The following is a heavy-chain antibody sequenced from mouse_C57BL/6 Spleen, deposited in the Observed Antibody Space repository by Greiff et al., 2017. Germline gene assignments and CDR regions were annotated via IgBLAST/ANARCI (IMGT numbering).Heavy chain of an antibody. CDR1: GYTFTSYW. Sequence: QVQLQQPGAELVMPGASVKLSCKASGYTFTSYWMHWVKQRPGQGLEWIGEIDPSDSYTNYNQQFKGKSTLTVDKSSSTAYMQLSSLTSEDSAVYYCARGGLLRHYYAMDYWGQGTSVTVSS. CDR3: ARGGLLRHYYAMDY. D-gene: IGHD2-3*01. V-gene: IGHV1-69*01. CDR2: IDPSDSYT. J-gene: IGHJ4*01.